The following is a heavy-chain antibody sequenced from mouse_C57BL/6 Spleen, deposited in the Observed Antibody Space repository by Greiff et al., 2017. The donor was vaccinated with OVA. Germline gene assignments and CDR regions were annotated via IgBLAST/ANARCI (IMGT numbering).Heavy chain of an antibody. D-gene: IGHD2-4*01. J-gene: IGHJ3*01. CDR2: IDPSDSET. Sequence: QVQLKQPGAELVRPGSSVKLSCKASGYTFTSYWMHWVKQRPIQGLEWIGNIDPSDSETHYNQKFKDKATLTVDKSSSTAYMQLSSLTSEDSAVYYCAVTIYYDYDEFAYWGQGTLVTVSA. CDR1: GYTFTSYW. CDR3: AVTIYYDYDEFAY. V-gene: IGHV1-52*01.